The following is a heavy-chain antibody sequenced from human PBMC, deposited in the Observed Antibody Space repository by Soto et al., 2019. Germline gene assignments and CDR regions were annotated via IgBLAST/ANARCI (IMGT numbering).Heavy chain of an antibody. D-gene: IGHD6-19*01. V-gene: IGHV1-18*01. CDR1: GYTFTSYG. Sequence: ASVKVSCKASGYTFTSYGISWVRQAPGQGLEWMGWISAYNGNTNYAQKLQGRVTMTTDTSTSTAYMELRSLRSDDTAVYYCARAIAVAGPRYFAYWGQGTLVTISS. J-gene: IGHJ4*02. CDR2: ISAYNGNT. CDR3: ARAIAVAGPRYFAY.